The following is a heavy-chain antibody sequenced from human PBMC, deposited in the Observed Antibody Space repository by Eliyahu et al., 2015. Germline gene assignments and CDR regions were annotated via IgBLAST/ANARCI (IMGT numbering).Heavy chain of an antibody. D-gene: IGHD4-17*01. V-gene: IGHV3-21*01. CDR3: ARDSDYGEPTFDY. Sequence: EVQLVESGGGLVKPGGSLXLSXAAXGFTFSSXSMNWVRQAPGKGLEWVSSISSSSSYIYYADSVKGRFTISRDNAKNSLYLQMNSLRAEDTAVYYCARDSDYGEPTFDYWGQGTLVTVSS. CDR1: GFTFSSXS. CDR2: ISSSSSYI. J-gene: IGHJ4*02.